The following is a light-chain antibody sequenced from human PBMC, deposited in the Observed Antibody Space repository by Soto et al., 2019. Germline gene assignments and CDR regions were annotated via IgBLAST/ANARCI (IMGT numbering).Light chain of an antibody. CDR1: QGISNY. CDR3: QKYDSAPSLT. J-gene: IGKJ4*01. CDR2: AAS. V-gene: IGKV1-27*01. Sequence: DIQMTQSQSSLSASVGDRVTITCRARQGISNYLAWYQQKPGKVPKLLIYAASTLQSGVPSRFSGSGSGTDFTLTISSLQPEDVATYYCQKYDSAPSLTFGGGTKVEIK.